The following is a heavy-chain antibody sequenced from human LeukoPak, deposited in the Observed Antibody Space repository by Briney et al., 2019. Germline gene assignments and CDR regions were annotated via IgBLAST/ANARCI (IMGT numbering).Heavy chain of an antibody. CDR3: AEDYSSSSSPFDY. CDR1: GFTFSSYA. V-gene: IGHV3-23*01. CDR2: ISGSGGST. J-gene: IGHJ4*02. Sequence: GGSLRLSCAASGFTFSSYAMSWVRQAPGKGLEWVSAISGSGGSTYYADSVKGRFTISRDNSKNTLYLQMNSLRAEDTAVYYCAEDYSSSSSPFDYWGQGTLVTVSS. D-gene: IGHD6-6*01.